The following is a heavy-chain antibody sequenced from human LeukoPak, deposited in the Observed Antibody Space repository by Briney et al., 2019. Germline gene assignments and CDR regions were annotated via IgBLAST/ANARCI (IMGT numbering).Heavy chain of an antibody. D-gene: IGHD3-3*01. V-gene: IGHV3-7*01. CDR1: GFTFSSYW. CDR3: ARDMAPYYDFWSGYYSGAVDY. J-gene: IGHJ4*02. Sequence: QSGGSLRLSCAASGFTFSSYWMSWVRQAPGKGLEWVANIKQDGSEKYYVDSVKGRFTISRDNAKNSLYLQMNSLRAEDTAVYYCARDMAPYYDFWSGYYSGAVDYWGQGTLVTVSS. CDR2: IKQDGSEK.